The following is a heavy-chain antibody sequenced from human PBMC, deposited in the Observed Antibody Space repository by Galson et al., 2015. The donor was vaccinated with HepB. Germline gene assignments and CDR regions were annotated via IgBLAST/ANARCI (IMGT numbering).Heavy chain of an antibody. J-gene: IGHJ2*01. D-gene: IGHD2-15*01. Sequence: SLRLSCAASGFTFSSYGMHWVRQAPGKGLEWVAFIRYDGSNKYYADSVKGRFTISRDNSKYTLYLQMNSLRAEDTAVYYCAKDPGYCSGGSCYSYWYFDLWGRGTLVTVSS. CDR1: GFTFSSYG. CDR3: AKDPGYCSGGSCYSYWYFDL. V-gene: IGHV3-30*02. CDR2: IRYDGSNK.